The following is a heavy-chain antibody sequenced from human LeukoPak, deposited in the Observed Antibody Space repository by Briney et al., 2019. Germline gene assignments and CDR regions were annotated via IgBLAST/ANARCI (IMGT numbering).Heavy chain of an antibody. Sequence: GGSLRLSCAASGFTFDDYAMHWVRQAPGKGLEWVSSISSSSSYIYYADSVKGRFTISRDNAKNSLYLQMNSLRAEDTAVYYCARVIAVAGIDYWGQGTLVTVSS. D-gene: IGHD6-19*01. CDR2: ISSSSSYI. CDR1: GFTFDDYA. CDR3: ARVIAVAGIDY. V-gene: IGHV3-21*01. J-gene: IGHJ4*02.